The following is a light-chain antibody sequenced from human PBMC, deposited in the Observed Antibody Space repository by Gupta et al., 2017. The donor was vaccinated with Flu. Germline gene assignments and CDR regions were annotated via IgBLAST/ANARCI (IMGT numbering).Light chain of an antibody. CDR2: GAS. Sequence: EIVMTQSPATLSVSPGERATLPCRASQSVSSNLAWHQQKPGQAPRLLIYGASTRATGIPARFSGSGSGTEFTLTISSLQSEDFAVYYCQQYNNWPPEPFGQGTRLEIK. V-gene: IGKV3-15*01. J-gene: IGKJ5*01. CDR3: QQYNNWPPEP. CDR1: QSVSSN.